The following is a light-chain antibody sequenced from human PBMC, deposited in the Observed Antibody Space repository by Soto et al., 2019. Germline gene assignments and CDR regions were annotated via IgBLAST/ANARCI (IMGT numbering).Light chain of an antibody. Sequence: QSALAQPASVSGSPGQSVTISCTGTSSDVGAYNSVSWYQQHPDKAPQLMIYKVTQRPSGVSNRFSGSTSGNAASLTISGLQAGDEADYFCCSSAPESTYVFGTGTKLTVL. V-gene: IGLV2-23*02. CDR1: SSDVGAYNS. CDR3: CSSAPESTYV. J-gene: IGLJ1*01. CDR2: KVT.